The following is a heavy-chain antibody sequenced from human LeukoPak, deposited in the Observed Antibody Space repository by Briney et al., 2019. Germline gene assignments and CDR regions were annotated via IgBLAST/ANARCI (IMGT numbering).Heavy chain of an antibody. CDR1: GGTFSSYA. Sequence: SVKVSCKASGGTFSSYAISWVRQAPGQGLEWMGGIIPIFGTANYAQKFQGRVTITADESTSTAYMELSSLRSEDTAVYYCATVPNWNYGYWFDPWGQGTLVTVSS. D-gene: IGHD1-7*01. J-gene: IGHJ5*02. V-gene: IGHV1-69*13. CDR3: ATVPNWNYGYWFDP. CDR2: IIPIFGTA.